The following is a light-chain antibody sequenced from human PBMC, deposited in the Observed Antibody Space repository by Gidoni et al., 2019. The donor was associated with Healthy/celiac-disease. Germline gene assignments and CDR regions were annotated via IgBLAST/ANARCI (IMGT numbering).Light chain of an antibody. CDR1: QSISSY. Sequence: DIHMTHSPSSLSASVGDRVTITCRASQSISSYLNWYQQKPGKAPKLLIYAASILQSGVPSRFSGSGSGTDFTLTINSLQPEDSATYYCQQSYSTPRTFXXXTKLEIK. V-gene: IGKV1-39*01. CDR3: QQSYSTPRT. CDR2: AAS. J-gene: IGKJ2*02.